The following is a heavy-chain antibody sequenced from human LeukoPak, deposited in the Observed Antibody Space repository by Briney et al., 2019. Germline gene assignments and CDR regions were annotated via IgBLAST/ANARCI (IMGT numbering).Heavy chain of an antibody. CDR2: ISSSSGTI. CDR3: TTDRSGWYDY. CDR1: GFTFTRYS. V-gene: IGHV3-48*02. D-gene: IGHD6-19*01. Sequence: GGSLRLSCAASGFTFTRYSMNWVRQAPGQGLEWVSYISSSSGTIYYADSVKGRFTISRDNAKNSLYLQMNSLRDEDTAVYYCTTDRSGWYDYWGQGTLVTVSS. J-gene: IGHJ4*02.